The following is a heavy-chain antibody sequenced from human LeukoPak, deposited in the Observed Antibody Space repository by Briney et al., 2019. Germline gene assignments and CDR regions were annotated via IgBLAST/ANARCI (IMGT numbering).Heavy chain of an antibody. Sequence: PSETLSLTCAVYGGSFSGYYWSWIRQPPGKGLEWIGEINHSGSTNYNPSLKSRVTISVDTSKNQSSLKLSSVTAADTAVYYCARGLYGGNSGGLNWGQGNLVTVSS. CDR1: GGSFSGYY. D-gene: IGHD4-23*01. V-gene: IGHV4-34*01. CDR3: ARGLYGGNSGGLN. CDR2: INHSGST. J-gene: IGHJ4*02.